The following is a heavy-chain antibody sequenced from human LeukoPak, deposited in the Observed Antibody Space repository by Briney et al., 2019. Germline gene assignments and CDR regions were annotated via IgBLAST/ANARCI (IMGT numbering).Heavy chain of an antibody. CDR2: INHSGST. D-gene: IGHD3-9*01. CDR3: ARLLTYYDILTGYYGGGTFDP. J-gene: IGHJ5*02. Sequence: GSLRLSCAASGFTFSSYSMNWVRQAPGKGLEWIGEINHSGSTNYNPSLKSRVTISVDTSKNQFSLKLSSVTAADTAVYYCARLLTYYDILTGYYGGGTFDPWGQGTLVTVSS. V-gene: IGHV4-34*01. CDR1: GFTFSSYS.